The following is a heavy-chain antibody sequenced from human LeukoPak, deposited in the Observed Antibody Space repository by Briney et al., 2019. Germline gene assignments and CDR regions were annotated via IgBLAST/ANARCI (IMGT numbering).Heavy chain of an antibody. CDR3: AKRKSPIVGSYGMDV. CDR1: GFTFSTYG. D-gene: IGHD1-26*01. Sequence: GGSLRLSCAASGFTFSTYGMNWVRQAPGKGLEWVAVISYDGSNKYYADSVKGRFTISRDNSKNTLYLQMNSLRAGDTAVYYCAKRKSPIVGSYGMDVWGQGTTVTVSS. CDR2: ISYDGSNK. J-gene: IGHJ6*02. V-gene: IGHV3-30*18.